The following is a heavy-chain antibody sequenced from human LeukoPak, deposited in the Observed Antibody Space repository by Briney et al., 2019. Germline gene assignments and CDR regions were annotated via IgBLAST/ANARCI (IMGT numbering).Heavy chain of an antibody. Sequence: ASEKDSCKASGYTFTSYYMHWVRQAPGQGLEWMGIINPSGGSTSYAQKFQGRVTITRETSTSTVYMELSSLRSEDTAVYDCARGECDYWGQGTLVTVSS. CDR3: ARGECDY. V-gene: IGHV1-46*01. CDR2: INPSGGST. CDR1: GYTFTSYY. D-gene: IGHD3-10*01. J-gene: IGHJ4*02.